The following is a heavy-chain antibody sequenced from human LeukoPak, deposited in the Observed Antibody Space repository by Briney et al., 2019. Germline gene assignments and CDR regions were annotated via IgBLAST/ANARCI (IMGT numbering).Heavy chain of an antibody. J-gene: IGHJ6*03. CDR3: AKVSNYYYYMDV. D-gene: IGHD1-14*01. V-gene: IGHV3-23*01. CDR2: ISGSGGST. Sequence: GGSLRLSCAASGFTFSSYAMSWVRQAPGKGPEWVSAISGSGGSTYYADSVKGRFTISRDNSKNTLYLQMNSLRAEDTAVYYCAKVSNYYYYMDVWGKGTTVTVSS. CDR1: GFTFSSYA.